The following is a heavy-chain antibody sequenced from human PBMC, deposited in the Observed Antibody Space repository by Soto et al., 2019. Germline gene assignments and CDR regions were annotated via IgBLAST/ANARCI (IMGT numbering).Heavy chain of an antibody. D-gene: IGHD1-26*01. CDR2: ISAYNGNT. CDR3: ARDLIRKWEPAGTFDY. J-gene: IGHJ4*02. V-gene: IGHV1-18*01. Sequence: QVQLVQSGAEVKKPGASVKVSCKASGYTFTSYDINWVRQAPGQGLEWMGWISAYNGNTNYAQKLQGRVTMTTDTSTSTAYMELRSLRSDDTAVYYCARDLIRKWEPAGTFDYWGQGTLVTVSS. CDR1: GYTFTSYD.